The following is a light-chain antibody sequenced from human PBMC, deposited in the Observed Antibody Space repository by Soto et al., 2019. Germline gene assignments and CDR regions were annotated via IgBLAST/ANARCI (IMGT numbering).Light chain of an antibody. CDR1: SSDVGGYNY. J-gene: IGLJ1*01. V-gene: IGLV2-14*01. CDR2: EVS. CDR3: SSYTSSSTYV. Sequence: QSVLTQPASVSGSPGQSITISCTGTSSDVGGYNYVSWYQQHPGKAPKLTIYEVSNRPSGVSNRFSGSKSGNTASLTISGLQAEDEADYYCSSYTSSSTYVFGTGTKVT.